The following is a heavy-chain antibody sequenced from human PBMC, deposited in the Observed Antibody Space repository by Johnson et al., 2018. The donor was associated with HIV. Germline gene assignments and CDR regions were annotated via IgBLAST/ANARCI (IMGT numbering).Heavy chain of an antibody. Sequence: VQLVESGGGLVQPGGSLRLSCAASGFTFSSYAMHWVRQPPGKGLEYVSAISSNGGSTYYANSVKGRFTISRDNSKNTLYLQMGSLRAEDMAVYYCARGSQEMVTIWNAFDIWGQGTIVTVSS. CDR3: ARGSQEMVTIWNAFDI. V-gene: IGHV3-64*01. CDR2: ISSNGGST. CDR1: GFTFSSYA. D-gene: IGHD5-24*01. J-gene: IGHJ3*02.